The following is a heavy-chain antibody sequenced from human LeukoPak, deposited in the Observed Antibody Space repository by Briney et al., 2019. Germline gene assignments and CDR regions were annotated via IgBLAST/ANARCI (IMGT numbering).Heavy chain of an antibody. Sequence: PGGSLRLSCAASGFTFSSYSMNWVRQAPGKGLEWVSSISSSSSYIHYADSVKGRFTISRDNAKNSLYLQMNSLRAEDTAVYYCASGTSFLFDYWGQGTLVTVSS. CDR3: ASGTSFLFDY. CDR2: ISSSSSYI. J-gene: IGHJ4*02. V-gene: IGHV3-21*01. CDR1: GFTFSSYS. D-gene: IGHD2-2*01.